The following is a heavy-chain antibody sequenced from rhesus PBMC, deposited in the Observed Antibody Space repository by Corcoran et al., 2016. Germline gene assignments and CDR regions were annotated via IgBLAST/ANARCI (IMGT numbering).Heavy chain of an antibody. CDR3: ARDSYDSGYYIGSCFDY. CDR1: GGSISGGYG. J-gene: IGHJ4*01. Sequence: QVQLQESGPGLLKPSETLSLTCAVSGGSISGGYGWGWIRQPPGKGLEWIGRIYGSRRNPYYNPSLRNRIAISTGTSKNQFSLKLSSVTAADTAVYYCARDSYDSGYYIGSCFDYWGQGVRVTVSS. V-gene: IGHV4S7*01. D-gene: IGHD3-28*01. CDR2: IYGSRRNP.